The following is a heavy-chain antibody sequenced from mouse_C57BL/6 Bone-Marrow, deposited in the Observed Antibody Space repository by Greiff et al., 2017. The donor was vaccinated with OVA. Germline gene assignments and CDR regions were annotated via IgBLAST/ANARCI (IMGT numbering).Heavy chain of an antibody. CDR1: GFTFSDYG. CDR2: ISNLAYSI. Sequence: EVQRVESGGGLVQPGGSLKLSCAASGFTFSDYGMAWVRQAPRKGPEWVAFISNLAYSIYYADTVTGRFTISRENAKNTLYLEMSSLRSEDTAMYYCARHVYGTPYWYFDVWGTGTTVTVSS. J-gene: IGHJ1*03. D-gene: IGHD1-1*01. V-gene: IGHV5-15*01. CDR3: ARHVYGTPYWYFDV.